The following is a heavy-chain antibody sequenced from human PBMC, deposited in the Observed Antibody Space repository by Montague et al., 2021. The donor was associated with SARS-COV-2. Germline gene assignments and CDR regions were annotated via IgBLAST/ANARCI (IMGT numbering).Heavy chain of an antibody. Sequence: SETLSLTCSVSGDSISSSTYYWGWIRQPPGKGLEWIGSIYYSGSTYYNPSPKSRVTISVDTSKNQFSLKLSSVTAADTAVYYCARHGWGWLRLLRPFDYWGQGTLVTVSS. CDR3: ARHGWGWLRLLRPFDY. D-gene: IGHD5-12*01. CDR1: GDSISSSTYY. CDR2: IYYSGST. J-gene: IGHJ4*02. V-gene: IGHV4-39*01.